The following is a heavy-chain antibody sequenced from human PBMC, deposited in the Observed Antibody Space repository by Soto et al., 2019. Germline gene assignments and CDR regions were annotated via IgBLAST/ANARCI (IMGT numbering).Heavy chain of an antibody. CDR1: GGSISSSNW. D-gene: IGHD4-17*01. Sequence: PSETLSLTCAVSGGSISSSNWWSWVRQPSGKGLEWIGEIYHSGSTNYNPSLKSRVTISVDKSKNQFSLKLSSVTAADTAVYYCARASNYGGNSRWFDPWGQGTLVTVSS. CDR3: ARASNYGGNSRWFDP. J-gene: IGHJ5*02. V-gene: IGHV4-4*02. CDR2: IYHSGST.